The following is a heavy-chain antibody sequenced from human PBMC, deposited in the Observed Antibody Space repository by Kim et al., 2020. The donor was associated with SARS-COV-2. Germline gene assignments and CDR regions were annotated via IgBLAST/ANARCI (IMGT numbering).Heavy chain of an antibody. Sequence: SETLSLTCTVSGGSISSYYWSWIRQPPGKGLEWIGYIYYSGSTNYNPSLKSRVTISVDTSKNQFSLKLSSVTAADTAVYYCARGIAVAGNYYYCGMDVWGQGTTVTVSS. CDR2: IYYSGST. V-gene: IGHV4-59*01. J-gene: IGHJ6*02. D-gene: IGHD6-19*01. CDR1: GGSISSYY. CDR3: ARGIAVAGNYYYCGMDV.